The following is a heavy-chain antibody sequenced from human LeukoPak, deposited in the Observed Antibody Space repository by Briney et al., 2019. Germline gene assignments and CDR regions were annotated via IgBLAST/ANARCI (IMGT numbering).Heavy chain of an antibody. CDR1: GYSISSGYY. V-gene: IGHV4-38-2*01. J-gene: IGHJ3*02. D-gene: IGHD3-22*01. Sequence: PSETLSLTCVVSGYSISSGYYRGRIRQPPGKGLEWIGSIYHSGSPYYNPSLKSRLTIPVDTSKNQFSLRLSSVTAADTAVYYCARSYYYHSSGYYYGDAIDIWGQGTMVTVSS. CDR3: ARSYYYHSSGYYYGDAIDI. CDR2: IYHSGSP.